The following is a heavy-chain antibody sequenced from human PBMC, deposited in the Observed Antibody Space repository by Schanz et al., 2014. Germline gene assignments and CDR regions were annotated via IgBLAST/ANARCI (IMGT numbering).Heavy chain of an antibody. V-gene: IGHV3-33*06. CDR2: IWYDGSNK. D-gene: IGHD2-15*01. Sequence: QVQLVESGGGVVQPGRSLRLSCAASGFTFSSYGMHWVRQAPGKGLEWVAFIWYDGSNKYYADSVKGRFTISRDNSKNILYLQMNSLRAEDTAVYYCAKARRKSNCSGGRCFHYSYYGMDVWGQGTTVTVSS. CDR1: GFTFSSYG. J-gene: IGHJ6*02. CDR3: AKARRKSNCSGGRCFHYSYYGMDV.